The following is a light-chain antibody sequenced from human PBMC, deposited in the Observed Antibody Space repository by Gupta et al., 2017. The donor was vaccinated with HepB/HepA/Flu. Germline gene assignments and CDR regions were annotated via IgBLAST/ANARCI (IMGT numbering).Light chain of an antibody. V-gene: IGKV1-39*01. CDR2: AAS. J-gene: IGKJ3*01. CDR3: QQRYSTPRT. CDR1: QSISSY. Sequence: DIQMTQSPSSLSASVGDRVTITCRASQSISSYLNWYQQKPGKAPKLLIYAASSLQSGVPSRFSGSGSGTDFTLTISSLQPEDFATYYCQQRYSTPRTFGHGTKVDIK.